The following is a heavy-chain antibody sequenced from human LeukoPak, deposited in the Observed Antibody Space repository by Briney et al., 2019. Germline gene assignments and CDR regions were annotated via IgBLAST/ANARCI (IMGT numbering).Heavy chain of an antibody. Sequence: PSETLSLTCAVYGGSFSGYDWSWIRQPPGKGLEWIGYIYYSGSTYYNPSLKSRVTISVDTSKNQFSLKLSSVTAADTAVYYCAREGEYYYDSSGYYYYFDYWGQGTLVTVSS. D-gene: IGHD3-22*01. CDR1: GGSFSGYD. CDR3: AREGEYYYDSSGYYYYFDY. V-gene: IGHV4-59*06. CDR2: IYYSGST. J-gene: IGHJ4*02.